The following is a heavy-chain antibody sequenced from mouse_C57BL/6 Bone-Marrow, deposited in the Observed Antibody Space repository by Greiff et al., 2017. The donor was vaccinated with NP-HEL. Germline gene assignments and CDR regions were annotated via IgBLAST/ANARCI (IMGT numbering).Heavy chain of an antibody. CDR3: ARGYYGGGYFDY. D-gene: IGHD1-1*01. J-gene: IGHJ2*01. CDR2: ISSGSSTI. CDR1: GFTFSDYG. V-gene: IGHV5-17*01. Sequence: EVKVVESGGGLVKPGGSLKLSCAASGFTFSDYGMHWVRQAPEKGLEWVAYISSGSSTIYYADTVKGRFTISRDNAKNTLFLQMTSLRSEDTAMYYCARGYYGGGYFDYWGQGTTLTVSS.